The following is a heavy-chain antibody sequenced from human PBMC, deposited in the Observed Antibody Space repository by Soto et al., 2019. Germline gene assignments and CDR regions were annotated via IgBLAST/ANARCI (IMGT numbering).Heavy chain of an antibody. CDR3: ARELLFCTNGVCPLFGYYYGMDV. CDR1: GYTFTSYG. CDR2: ISAYNGNT. V-gene: IGHV1-18*01. J-gene: IGHJ6*02. D-gene: IGHD2-8*01. Sequence: ASVKVSCKASGYTFTSYGISWVRQAPGQGLEWMGWISAYNGNTNYAQKLQGRVTMTTDTSTSTAYMELRSLRSDDTAVYYCARELLFCTNGVCPLFGYYYGMDVWGQGTTVTVSS.